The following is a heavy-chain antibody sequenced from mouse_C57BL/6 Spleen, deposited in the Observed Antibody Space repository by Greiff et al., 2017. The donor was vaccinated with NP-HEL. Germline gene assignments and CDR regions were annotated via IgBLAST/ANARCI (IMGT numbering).Heavy chain of an antibody. V-gene: IGHV5-17*01. CDR3: ARGAYDSNYAFAY. CDR1: GFTFSDYG. D-gene: IGHD2-5*01. J-gene: IGHJ3*01. Sequence: EVQRVESGGGLVKPGGSLKLSCAASGFTFSDYGMHWVRQAPEKGLEWVAYISSGSSTIYYADTVKGRFTISRDNAKNTLFLQMTSLRSEDTAMYYGARGAYDSNYAFAYWGQGTLVTVSA. CDR2: ISSGSSTI.